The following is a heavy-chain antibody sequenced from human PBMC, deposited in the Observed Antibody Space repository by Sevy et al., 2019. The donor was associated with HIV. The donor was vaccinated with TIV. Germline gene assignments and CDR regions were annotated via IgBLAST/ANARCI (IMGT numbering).Heavy chain of an antibody. J-gene: IGHJ4*02. CDR2: MFYSGTT. Sequence: SETLSLICTDSGGSISASNYDWGWIRQSPGMGLEWIGSMFYSGTTYFNPSLKSRVTISVDTSKNQFSLKLNSVTAADTAVYYCARQGGIVDRAFDYWGQGTLVTVSS. V-gene: IGHV4-39*01. CDR3: ARQGGIVDRAFDY. CDR1: GGSISASNYD. D-gene: IGHD2-21*01.